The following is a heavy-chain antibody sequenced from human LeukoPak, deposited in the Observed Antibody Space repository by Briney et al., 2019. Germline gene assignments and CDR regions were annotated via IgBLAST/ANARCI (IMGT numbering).Heavy chain of an antibody. Sequence: PSETLSLTCTVAGGSISSYYWSWIRQPPGKGLEWIGYIYYSGSTNYNPSLKSRVTISVDTSKNQFSRKLSSVTAADTAVYYRARGRRGVYYDSSGYSPFDYWGQGTLVTVSS. D-gene: IGHD3-22*01. CDR2: IYYSGST. J-gene: IGHJ4*02. CDR1: GGSISSYY. V-gene: IGHV4-59*12. CDR3: ARGRRGVYYDSSGYSPFDY.